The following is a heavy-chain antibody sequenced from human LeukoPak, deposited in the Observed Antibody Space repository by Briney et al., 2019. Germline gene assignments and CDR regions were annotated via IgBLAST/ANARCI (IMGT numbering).Heavy chain of an antibody. D-gene: IGHD3-10*01. Sequence: SGPALVKPTQTLTLTCTFSGFSLSTSGMCVSWIRQPPGKALEWLALIDWDDDKYYSTSLKTRLTISKDTSKNQVVLTMTNMDPVPKGLYHCARIRGHYSCSGSYYNVLDYWGQGTLVTVSS. J-gene: IGHJ4*02. CDR2: IDWDDDK. CDR3: ARIRGHYSCSGSYYNVLDY. CDR1: GFSLSTSGMC. V-gene: IGHV2-70*01.